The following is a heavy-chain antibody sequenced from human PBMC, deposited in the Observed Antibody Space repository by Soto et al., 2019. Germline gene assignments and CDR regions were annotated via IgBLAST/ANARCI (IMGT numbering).Heavy chain of an antibody. D-gene: IGHD6-6*01. V-gene: IGHV4-59*12. CDR3: ARAKESRASSIDSAVFDP. J-gene: IGHJ5*02. CDR1: GGSISSYY. CDR2: IYYSGST. Sequence: SETLSLTCTVSGGSISSYYWSWIRQPPGKGLEWIGYIYYSGSTNYNPSLKSRVTISVDTSKNQFSLKLSSVTAADTAVYYCARAKESRASSIDSAVFDPWGQGTLVTVSS.